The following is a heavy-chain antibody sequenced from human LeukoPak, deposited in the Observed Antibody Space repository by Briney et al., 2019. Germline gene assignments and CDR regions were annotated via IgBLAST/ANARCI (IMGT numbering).Heavy chain of an antibody. V-gene: IGHV3-23*01. D-gene: IGHD3-22*01. J-gene: IGHJ6*03. CDR3: AKGSKAVVFTRDHYMDV. Sequence: GGSLRLSCAASGFTFSSYGMSWVRQAPGKGLEWVSAISGSGGSTYYADSVKGRFTISRDNSKSTLYLQMNSLRAEDTAVYYCAKGSKAVVFTRDHYMDVWGKGTTVTFSS. CDR1: GFTFSSYG. CDR2: ISGSGGST.